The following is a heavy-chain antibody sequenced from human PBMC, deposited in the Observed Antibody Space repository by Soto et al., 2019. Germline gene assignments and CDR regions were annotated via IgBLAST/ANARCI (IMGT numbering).Heavy chain of an antibody. J-gene: IGHJ6*02. Sequence: LRLSCAASGFTFSSYGMHWVRQAPGKGLEWVAVISYDGSNKYYADSVKGRFTISRDNSKNTLYLQMNSLRAEDTAVYYCAKDPEAGTNYYYGMDVWGQGTTVTVSS. CDR3: AKDPEAGTNYYYGMDV. D-gene: IGHD6-13*01. CDR1: GFTFSSYG. CDR2: ISYDGSNK. V-gene: IGHV3-30*18.